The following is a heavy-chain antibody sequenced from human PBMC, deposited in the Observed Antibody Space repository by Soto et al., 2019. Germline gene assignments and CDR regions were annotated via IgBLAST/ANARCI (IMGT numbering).Heavy chain of an antibody. CDR2: ISSSAYI. J-gene: IGHJ6*02. Sequence: EVQLVESGGGLVKTGGSLRLSCAASGFNFNSYTINWVRQAPGKRLEWLSSISSSAYIFSTDSVRGRVTISRDNAKNSLYLQINSLRAEDTAVYFCARDCRGGSCYPGMDVWGQGTTVTVSS. CDR1: GFNFNSYT. D-gene: IGHD2-15*01. CDR3: ARDCRGGSCYPGMDV. V-gene: IGHV3-21*01.